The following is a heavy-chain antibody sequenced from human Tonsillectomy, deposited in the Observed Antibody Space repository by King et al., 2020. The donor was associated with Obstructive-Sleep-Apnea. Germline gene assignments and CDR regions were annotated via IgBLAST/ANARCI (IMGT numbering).Heavy chain of an antibody. Sequence: VQLVESGGGVVQPGRSLRLSCATSGFTFSNYAMHWVRQAPGKGLEWLAVIWYDGSNKFYTDTVKGRFTISRDNSRNTLYLQMNSLRDEDTAVYYCAQEGEMATVGSDYWGQGPLVTVSS. D-gene: IGHD5-24*01. CDR2: IWYDGSNK. V-gene: IGHV3-33*06. J-gene: IGHJ4*02. CDR1: GFTFSNYA. CDR3: AQEGEMATVGSDY.